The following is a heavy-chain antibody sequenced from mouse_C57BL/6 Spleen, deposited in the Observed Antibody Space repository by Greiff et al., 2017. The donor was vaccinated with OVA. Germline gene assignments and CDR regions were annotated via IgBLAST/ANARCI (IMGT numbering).Heavy chain of an antibody. CDR3: ARGIYPEAY. V-gene: IGHV1-61*01. J-gene: IGHJ3*01. CDR1: GYTFTSYW. D-gene: IGHD2-1*01. CDR2: IYPSDSET. Sequence: VQLQQPGAELVRPGSSVKLSCKASGYTFTSYWMDWVKQRPGQGLEWIGNIYPSDSETHYNQKFKDKATLTVDKSSSTAYMQLSSLTSEDSAVYYCARGIYPEAYWGQGTLVTVSA.